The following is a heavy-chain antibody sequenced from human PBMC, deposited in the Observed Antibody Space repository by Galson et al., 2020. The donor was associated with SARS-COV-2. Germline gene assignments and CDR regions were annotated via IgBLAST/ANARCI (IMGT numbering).Heavy chain of an antibody. CDR3: AKDHRVLLWFGQYGMDV. CDR2: ISYDGSNK. D-gene: IGHD3-10*01. J-gene: IGHJ6*02. V-gene: IGHV3-30*18. CDR1: GFTFSSYG. Sequence: TGGSLRLSCAASGFTFSSYGMHWVRQAPGKGLEWLAVISYDGSNKYYADSVKGRFTIFRDNSKNTLYLQMNSLRAEDTAVYYCAKDHRVLLWFGQYGMDVWGQGTTVTVSS.